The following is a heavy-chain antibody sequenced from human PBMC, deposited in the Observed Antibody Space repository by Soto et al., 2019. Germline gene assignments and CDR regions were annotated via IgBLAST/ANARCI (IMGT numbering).Heavy chain of an antibody. CDR3: ASLWFGELESLVF. V-gene: IGHV1-46*03. CDR1: GYTFTSYY. J-gene: IGHJ4*02. Sequence: GASVKVSCKASGYTFTSYYMHWVRQAPGQGLEWMGIINPSGGSTSYAQKFQGRVTMTRDTSTSTVYMELSSLRSEDTAVYYCASLWFGELESLVFWGQGTLVTVSS. CDR2: INPSGGST. D-gene: IGHD3-10*01.